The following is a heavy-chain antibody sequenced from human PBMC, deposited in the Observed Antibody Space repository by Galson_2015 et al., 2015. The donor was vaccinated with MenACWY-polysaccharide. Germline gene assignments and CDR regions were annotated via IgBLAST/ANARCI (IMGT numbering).Heavy chain of an antibody. J-gene: IGHJ6*02. CDR2: IKKDGSEK. V-gene: IGHV3-7*01. CDR1: GFTFRNFG. Sequence: SLRLSCAASGFTFRNFGMHWVRQAPGKGLEWVANIKKDGSEKHYVDSVKGRFTISRDNALYLQMNSLRAEDTAVYFCARGHYGMDVWGQGTTVTVSS. CDR3: ARGHYGMDV.